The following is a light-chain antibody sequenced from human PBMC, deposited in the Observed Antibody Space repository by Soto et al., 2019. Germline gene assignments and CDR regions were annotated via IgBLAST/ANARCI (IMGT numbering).Light chain of an antibody. CDR2: AAS. Sequence: AIRMTQSPSSLSSSTGDRVTITCGASQGISSYLAWYQQKPGKAPKLLIYAASTLQSGVPSRFSVSGSGTDFTLTISCLQYEDFATYYCQQYYSYTITFGQGTRLEIK. CDR1: QGISSY. V-gene: IGKV1-8*01. CDR3: QQYYSYTIT. J-gene: IGKJ5*01.